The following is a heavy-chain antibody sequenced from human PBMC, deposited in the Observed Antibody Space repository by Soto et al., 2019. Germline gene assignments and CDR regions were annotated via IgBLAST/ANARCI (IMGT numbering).Heavy chain of an antibody. V-gene: IGHV4-38-2*02. D-gene: IGHD2-2*01. Sequence: PSETLSLTCAFSVYSISTGFNWAWIRQPPGKGLEWIGRIYHSGSTYYNLSLKSRVTISSDASKNQTSLKLSSVTAADTALYYCARDWGTRLYQLASRGQGNLVTVSS. J-gene: IGHJ5*01. CDR2: IYHSGST. CDR3: ARDWGTRLYQLAS. CDR1: VYSISTGFN.